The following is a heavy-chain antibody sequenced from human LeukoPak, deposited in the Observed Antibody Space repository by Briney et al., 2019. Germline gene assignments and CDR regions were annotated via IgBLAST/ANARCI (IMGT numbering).Heavy chain of an antibody. V-gene: IGHV3-74*01. CDR1: GFTFSNYW. CDR2: ICSDGSGT. D-gene: IGHD6-19*01. CDR3: AREIHSSGWYVDY. J-gene: IGHJ4*02. Sequence: PGGSLRLSCAASGFTFSNYWMYWVRQPPGEGLVWVSRICSDGSGTAYADSVKGRFTISRDNAKNSLYLQMNSLRAEDTAVYYCAREIHSSGWYVDYWGQGTLVTVSS.